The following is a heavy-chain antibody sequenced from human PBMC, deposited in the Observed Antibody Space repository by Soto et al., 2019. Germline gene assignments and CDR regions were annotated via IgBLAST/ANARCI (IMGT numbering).Heavy chain of an antibody. Sequence: ASVKVSCKASGYPFTRYSIRWVRQAPGQGLEWMGWISGYNGDTEYSKNFQGRLTMTIDTSTTTASMELRSLRSDDTAVYYCARASLTIFGAPYGMDVWGQGTPVTVYS. D-gene: IGHD3-3*01. J-gene: IGHJ6*02. CDR2: ISGYNGDT. CDR3: ARASLTIFGAPYGMDV. CDR1: GYPFTRYS. V-gene: IGHV1-18*04.